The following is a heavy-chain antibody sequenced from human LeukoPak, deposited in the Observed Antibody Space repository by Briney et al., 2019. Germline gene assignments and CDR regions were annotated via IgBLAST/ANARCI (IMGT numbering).Heavy chain of an antibody. Sequence: GGSLRLSCAASGFTFSSYWMSWVRQAPGKGLEWVANIKQDRSEKYYVDSVKGRFTISRDNAKNSLYLQMNSLRAEDAAVYYCAREGLRFLEWLSPDRYYGMDVWGQGTTVTVSS. V-gene: IGHV3-7*01. CDR1: GFTFSSYW. J-gene: IGHJ6*02. D-gene: IGHD3-3*01. CDR2: IKQDRSEK. CDR3: AREGLRFLEWLSPDRYYGMDV.